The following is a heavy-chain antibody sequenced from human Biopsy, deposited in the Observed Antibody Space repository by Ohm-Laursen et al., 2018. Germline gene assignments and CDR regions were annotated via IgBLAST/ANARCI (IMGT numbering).Heavy chain of an antibody. J-gene: IGHJ4*02. D-gene: IGHD6-19*01. Sequence: ASVKVSCKASGFSFTGYYIHWVRQAPGQGLEWMGWISPKSGDSNYAHKFQGNITMTRDTSMSTAYMEMSRLRCDDTAVYYCALQSVAQMKNFDYWGQGTLVTVSS. CDR2: ISPKSGDS. CDR3: ALQSVAQMKNFDY. CDR1: GFSFTGYY. V-gene: IGHV1-2*02.